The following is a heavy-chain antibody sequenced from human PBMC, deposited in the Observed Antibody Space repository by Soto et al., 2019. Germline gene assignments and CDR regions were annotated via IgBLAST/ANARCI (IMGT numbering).Heavy chain of an antibody. D-gene: IGHD3-10*01. CDR3: AREVRRSNQFDH. V-gene: IGHV1-24*01. J-gene: IGHJ4*02. CDR2: FDLENGET. CDR1: GYTVTELS. Sequence: ASVKVSCKVSGYTVTELSIHWVRHAPGEGLEWMGSFDLENGETIYAQRFQGRVTMTEGSSADTPYMELSSLRSEDTAVYYCAREVRRSNQFDHWGQGTMVTVSS.